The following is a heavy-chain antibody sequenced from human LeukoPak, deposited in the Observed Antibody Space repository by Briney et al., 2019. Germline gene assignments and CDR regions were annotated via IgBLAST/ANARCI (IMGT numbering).Heavy chain of an antibody. V-gene: IGHV3-74*01. CDR3: VRDGDDFNFDY. Sequence: GGSLRLPCAASGFTFRSYWMHWVRQAPGKGLGWVSRVIRDGSFTNYADSVKGRFTISRDNAKNTLYLQMSSLRAEDTAVYFCVRDGDDFNFDYWGQGSLVTVSS. J-gene: IGHJ4*02. CDR1: GFTFRSYW. D-gene: IGHD5-24*01. CDR2: VIRDGSFT.